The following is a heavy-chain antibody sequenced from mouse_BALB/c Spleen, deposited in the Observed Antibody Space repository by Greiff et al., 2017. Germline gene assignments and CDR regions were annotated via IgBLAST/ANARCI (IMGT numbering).Heavy chain of an antibody. J-gene: IGHJ4*01. CDR1: GYSFTGYT. CDR2: INPYNGGT. CDR3: ARNDRYDTAYAMDY. D-gene: IGHD2-14*01. V-gene: IGHV1-18*01. Sequence: EVKLQESGPELVKPGASMKISCKASGYSFTGYTMNWVKQSHGKNLEWIGLINPYNGGTNYNQKFKGKATLTVDKSSSTAYMELLSLTSEDSAVYYCARNDRYDTAYAMDYWGQGTSVTVSS.